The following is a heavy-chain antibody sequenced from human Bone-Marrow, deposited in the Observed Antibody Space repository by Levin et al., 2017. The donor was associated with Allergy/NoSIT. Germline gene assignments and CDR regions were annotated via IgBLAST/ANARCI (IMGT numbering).Heavy chain of an antibody. CDR2: IYNTGNT. D-gene: IGHD5-18*01. J-gene: IGHJ4*02. Sequence: PSETLSLTCNVSGVSITNGAYFWSWVRQHPDKGLEWIGYIYNTGNTLYNPSLIGRVSISSDTSLNQFSLKLTSVSAADSALYYCATVDHTAMVFAQWGQGILVAVSS. V-gene: IGHV4-31*03. CDR1: GVSITNGAYF. CDR3: ATVDHTAMVFAQ.